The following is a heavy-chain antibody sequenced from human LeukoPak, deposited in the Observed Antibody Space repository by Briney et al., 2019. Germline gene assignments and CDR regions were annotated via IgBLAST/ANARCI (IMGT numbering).Heavy chain of an antibody. J-gene: IGHJ6*02. CDR1: GGSISSYY. V-gene: IGHV4-59*12. D-gene: IGHD3-22*01. CDR2: IYYSGST. Sequence: SETLSLTCTVSGGSISSYYWSWIRQPPGKGLERIGYIYYSGSTYYNPSLKSRVTISVDTSKNQFSLKLSSVTAADTAVYYCATEMIGLGMDVWGQGTTVTVSS. CDR3: ATEMIGLGMDV.